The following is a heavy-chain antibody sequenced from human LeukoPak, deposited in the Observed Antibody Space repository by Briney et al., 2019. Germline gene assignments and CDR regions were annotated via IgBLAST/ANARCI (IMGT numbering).Heavy chain of an antibody. Sequence: GRSLRLSCEASGFTFDDHAMHWVRQAPGKGLEWVSGISWNSVSIGYADSVKGRFTISRDNAKNSLYLQMSSLRAEDTALYYCAKDPGGSAWSFFDYWGLGTLVTVSS. D-gene: IGHD6-19*01. CDR2: ISWNSVSI. J-gene: IGHJ4*02. CDR3: AKDPGGSAWSFFDY. CDR1: GFTFDDHA. V-gene: IGHV3-9*01.